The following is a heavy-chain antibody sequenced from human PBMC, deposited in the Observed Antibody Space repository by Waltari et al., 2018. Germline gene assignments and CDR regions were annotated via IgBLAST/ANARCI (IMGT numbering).Heavy chain of an antibody. D-gene: IGHD2-21*02. V-gene: IGHV1-69*01. CDR2: VIPRFGTA. CDR1: GGTFSSYA. CDR3: AGDRGAVVTPPVRGASEYYGMDV. J-gene: IGHJ6*02. Sequence: QVQLVQSGAEVKKPGSSVKVSCKASGGTFSSYAISWVRQAPGQGLEWMGGVIPRFGTANYAQKFQGRVTITADESTGTAYMELGSLRSEDTAVYYCAGDRGAVVTPPVRGASEYYGMDVWGQGTTVAVSS.